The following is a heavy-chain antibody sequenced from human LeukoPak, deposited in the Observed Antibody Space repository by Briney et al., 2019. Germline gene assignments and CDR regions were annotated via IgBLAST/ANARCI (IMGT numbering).Heavy chain of an antibody. CDR2: IFPADSHT. J-gene: IGHJ4*02. Sequence: GESLQISCPGSGSPFSSYLIGWVGQLPGKGLEWMGFIFPADSHTTYSPSFQGQVTISADKSVSAAYLQWTSLKASDSGIYYCARHNGIGSNSWFPREWGQGTLVTVSS. V-gene: IGHV5-51*01. CDR1: GSPFSSYL. D-gene: IGHD2-2*01. CDR3: ARHNGIGSNSWFPRE.